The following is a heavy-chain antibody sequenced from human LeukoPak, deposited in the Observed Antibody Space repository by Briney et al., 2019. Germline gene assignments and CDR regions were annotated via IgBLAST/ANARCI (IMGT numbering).Heavy chain of an antibody. J-gene: IGHJ4*02. D-gene: IGHD6-13*01. CDR3: ARRGAAAGHVCSYY. V-gene: IGHV4-39*01. Sequence: SETLSLTCTVSGGSISSSSYYWGWIRQPPGKGLEWIGSIYYSGSTYYNPSLKSRVTISVDTSKNQFSLKLSSVTAADTAVYYCARRGAAAGHVCSYYWGQGTLVTVSS. CDR1: GGSISSSSYY. CDR2: IYYSGST.